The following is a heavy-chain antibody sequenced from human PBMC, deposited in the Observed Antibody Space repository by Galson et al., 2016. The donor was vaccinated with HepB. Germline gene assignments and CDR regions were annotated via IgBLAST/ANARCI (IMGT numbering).Heavy chain of an antibody. D-gene: IGHD6-19*01. V-gene: IGHV3-64D*06. CDR1: GFIFSRYV. Sequence: SLRLSCAASGFIFSRYVMHWVRQAPGKGLQYVSAISANGDTTYYADSVRGRFTISRDNSKNTLYLQMTRLRVEDKAVYYCVKDSGRGKWVAEGDYWGQGALVIVSS. CDR3: VKDSGRGKWVAEGDY. CDR2: ISANGDTT. J-gene: IGHJ4*02.